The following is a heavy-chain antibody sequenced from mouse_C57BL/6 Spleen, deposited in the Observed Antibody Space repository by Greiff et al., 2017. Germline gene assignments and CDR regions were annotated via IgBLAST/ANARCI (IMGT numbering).Heavy chain of an antibody. CDR1: GYTFTSYW. CDR2: IYPGDGDT. J-gene: IGHJ3*01. Sequence: QVQLQQPGTELVKPGASVKLSCKASGYTFTSYWMHWVKQRPGQGLEWIGQIYPGDGDTNYNGKFKGKATLTADKSSSTAYMQLSSLTSEDSAVYFCARGVPWFAYWGQGTLVTVSA. V-gene: IGHV1-80*01. D-gene: IGHD2-14*01. CDR3: ARGVPWFAY.